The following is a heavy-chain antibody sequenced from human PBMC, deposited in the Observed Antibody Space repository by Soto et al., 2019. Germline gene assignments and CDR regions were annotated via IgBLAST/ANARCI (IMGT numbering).Heavy chain of an antibody. J-gene: IGHJ3*02. CDR2: IIPILGIA. CDR3: ARDRYCSGGSCYRSFAFDI. CDR1: GGTFSSYT. D-gene: IGHD2-15*01. Sequence: KVSCKASGGTFSSYTISWVRQAPGQGLEWMGRIIPILGIANYAQKFQGRVTITADKSTSTAYMGLSSLRSEDTAVYYCARDRYCSGGSCYRSFAFDIWGQGTMDTVSS. V-gene: IGHV1-69*04.